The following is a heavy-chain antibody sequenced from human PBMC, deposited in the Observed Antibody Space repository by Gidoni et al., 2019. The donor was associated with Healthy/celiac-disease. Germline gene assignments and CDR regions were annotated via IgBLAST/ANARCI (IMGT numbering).Heavy chain of an antibody. D-gene: IGHD6-13*01. CDR2: ISAYNGNT. CDR1: GYTFTSYG. V-gene: IGHV1-18*01. CDR3: ARDVAAAVMMVDWFDP. J-gene: IGHJ5*02. Sequence: QVQLVPSGAEVKKPGASVKVSCKASGYTFTSYGISWVRQAPGQGLEWMGWISAYNGNTNYAQKLQGRVTMTTDTSTSTAYMELRSLRSDDTAVYYCARDVAAAVMMVDWFDPWGQGTLVTVSS.